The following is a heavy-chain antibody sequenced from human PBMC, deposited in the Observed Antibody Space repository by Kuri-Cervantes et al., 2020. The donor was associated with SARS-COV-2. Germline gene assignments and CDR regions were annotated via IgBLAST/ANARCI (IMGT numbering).Heavy chain of an antibody. CDR2: ISSSSSTI. CDR3: ARDNDGGSGSYYYYGMDV. D-gene: IGHD3-10*01. CDR1: GFTFDDYA. Sequence: GGSLRLSCAASGFTFDDYAMHWVRQAPGKGLEWVSYISSSSSTIYYADSVKGRFTISRDNAKNSLYLQMNSLRAEDTAVYYCARDNDGGSGSYYYYGMDVWGQGTTVTVSS. J-gene: IGHJ6*02. V-gene: IGHV3-48*01.